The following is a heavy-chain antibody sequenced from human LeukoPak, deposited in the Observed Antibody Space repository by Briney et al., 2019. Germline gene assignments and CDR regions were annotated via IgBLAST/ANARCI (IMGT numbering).Heavy chain of an antibody. CDR2: IIPIFGTA. J-gene: IGHJ6*02. Sequence: SVKVSCKASGGTFSSYAISWVRQAPGQGLEWMGGIIPIFGTANYAQKFQGRVTITADESTSTAYMELSSLRSEDTAVYYCARGRPGENNTYSYGMDVCGQGTTVTVSS. CDR1: GGTFSSYA. D-gene: IGHD7-27*01. CDR3: ARGRPGENNTYSYGMDV. V-gene: IGHV1-69*13.